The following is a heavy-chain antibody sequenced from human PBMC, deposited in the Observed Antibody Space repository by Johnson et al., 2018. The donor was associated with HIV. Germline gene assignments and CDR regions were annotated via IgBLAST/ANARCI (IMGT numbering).Heavy chain of an antibody. CDR1: GFTFRDHY. Sequence: VQLVESGGGLVKPGGPLRLSCAASGFTFRDHYMSWIRQAPGKGLEWVADISTSGRTIDYADSVKGRFTISRDNAKNTLYRQMNSLTAEDTAVYYCARSKDCSVGTCPDAFDIWGQGTMVTVSS. D-gene: IGHD2-15*01. V-gene: IGHV3-11*04. CDR2: ISTSGRTI. CDR3: ARSKDCSVGTCPDAFDI. J-gene: IGHJ3*02.